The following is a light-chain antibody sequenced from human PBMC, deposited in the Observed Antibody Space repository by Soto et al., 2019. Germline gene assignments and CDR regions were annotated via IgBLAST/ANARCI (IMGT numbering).Light chain of an antibody. V-gene: IGLV2-14*01. J-gene: IGLJ1*01. CDR3: SSYTDSTNYV. CDR1: SSDVGTRNF. CDR2: QVT. Sequence: QSVLTQPASVSGSPGQSITISCTGTSSDVGTRNFVSWYQQHPGKAPKLMIYQVTNRPSGVSNRFSGSKSGNTASLTISGLPAEDEADYYCSSYTDSTNYVFGTGTKVTVL.